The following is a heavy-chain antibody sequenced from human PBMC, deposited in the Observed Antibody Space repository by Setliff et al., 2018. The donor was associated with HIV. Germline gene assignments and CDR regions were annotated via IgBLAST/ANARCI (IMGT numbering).Heavy chain of an antibody. CDR3: ARQTWEYYDTLTGYYRSPKNFDS. CDR2: ISYTGST. CDR1: GGSINRSNYY. J-gene: IGHJ4*02. D-gene: IGHD3-9*01. V-gene: IGHV4-39*01. Sequence: SETLSLTCTVPGGSINRSNYYWGWIRQPPGKGLEWIGTISYTGSTYYDPSLKSRVTISLDTSKNQFFLKLSSVTAPDTAIYHCARQTWEYYDTLTGYYRSPKNFDSWGQGTMGTVS.